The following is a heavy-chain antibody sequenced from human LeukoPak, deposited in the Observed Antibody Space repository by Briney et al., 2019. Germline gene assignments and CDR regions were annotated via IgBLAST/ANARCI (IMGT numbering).Heavy chain of an antibody. Sequence: SETLSLTCTVSGGSISSSSYYWGWIRQPPGKGLEWIGEIHHSGSTDYNPSLKSRVTISGDTSKNQFSLKLSSVTAADTAVYYCVRDRGTTWGQGTLVTVSS. V-gene: IGHV4-39*07. CDR3: VRDRGTT. CDR2: IHHSGST. D-gene: IGHD2-2*01. CDR1: GGSISSSSYY. J-gene: IGHJ4*02.